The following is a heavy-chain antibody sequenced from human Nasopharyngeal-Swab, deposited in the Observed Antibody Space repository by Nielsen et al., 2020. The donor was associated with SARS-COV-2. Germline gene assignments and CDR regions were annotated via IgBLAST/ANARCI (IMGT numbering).Heavy chain of an antibody. V-gene: IGHV1-46*01. CDR2: INPSGGST. J-gene: IGHJ6*03. CDR3: ARGTPGYCSSTSCSYYYYYMDV. Sequence: ASVKVSCKASGYTFTSYYMHWVRQAPGQGLEWMGIINPSGGSTSYAQKFQGRVTMTRDTSTSTVYIELSSLRSEDTAVYYCARGTPGYCSSTSCSYYYYYMDVWGKGTTVTVSS. CDR1: GYTFTSYY. D-gene: IGHD2-2*03.